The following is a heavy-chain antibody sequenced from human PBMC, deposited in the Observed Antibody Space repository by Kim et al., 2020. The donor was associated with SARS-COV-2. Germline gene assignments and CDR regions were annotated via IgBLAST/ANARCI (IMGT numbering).Heavy chain of an antibody. D-gene: IGHD2-15*01. V-gene: IGHV3-48*03. CDR1: GFTFRSYE. CDR2: ISSSSNSK. CDR3: AREIIVSPDAFDI. J-gene: IGHJ3*02. Sequence: GGSLRLSCAASGFTFRSYEMNWVRQAPGKGLEWVSYISSSSNSKYYADSVKGRFTISRDNAKDSLYLQMNRLRAEDTAVYYCAREIIVSPDAFDIWGQGTMVTVSS.